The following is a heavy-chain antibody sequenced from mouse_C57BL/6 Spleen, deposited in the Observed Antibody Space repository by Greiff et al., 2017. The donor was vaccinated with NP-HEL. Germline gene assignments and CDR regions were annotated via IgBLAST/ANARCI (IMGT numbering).Heavy chain of an antibody. CDR3: ASLYDGYYAMDY. CDR2: ISYDGSN. V-gene: IGHV3-6*01. D-gene: IGHD2-3*01. Sequence: EVKLMESGPGLVKPSQSLSLTCSVTGYSITSGYYWNWIRQFPGNKLEWMGYISYDGSNNYNPSLKNRISITRDTSKNQFFLKLNSVTTEDTATYYCASLYDGYYAMDYWGQGTSVTVSS. CDR1: GYSITSGYY. J-gene: IGHJ4*01.